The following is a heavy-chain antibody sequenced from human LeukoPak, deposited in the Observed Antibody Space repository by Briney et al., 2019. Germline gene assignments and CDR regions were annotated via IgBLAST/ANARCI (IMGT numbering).Heavy chain of an antibody. CDR1: GSTFSSYA. J-gene: IGHJ4*02. Sequence: PGGSLRLSCAASGSTFSSYAMHWVRQTPETPGKGLEWVAHISYDGSNTYYADSVKGRFTISRDNSKNTLYLQMNSLRAEDTAVYYCARDLGNDDFWSGYSTLFDYWGQGTLVTVSS. D-gene: IGHD3-3*01. V-gene: IGHV3-30-3*01. CDR2: ISYDGSNT. CDR3: ARDLGNDDFWSGYSTLFDY.